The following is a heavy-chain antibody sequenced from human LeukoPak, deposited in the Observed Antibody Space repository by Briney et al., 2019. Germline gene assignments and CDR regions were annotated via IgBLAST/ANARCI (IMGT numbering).Heavy chain of an antibody. J-gene: IGHJ4*02. Sequence: PGGSLRLSCAASGFTFSSYSMNWVRQAPGKGLEWVSYISSSSSTIYYADSVKGRFTISRDNAKNSLYLQMNSLRAEDTAVYYCARDRSWYCSSTSCYVDYWGQGTLVTVSS. CDR2: ISSSSSTI. D-gene: IGHD2-2*01. CDR1: GFTFSSYS. CDR3: ARDRSWYCSSTSCYVDY. V-gene: IGHV3-48*01.